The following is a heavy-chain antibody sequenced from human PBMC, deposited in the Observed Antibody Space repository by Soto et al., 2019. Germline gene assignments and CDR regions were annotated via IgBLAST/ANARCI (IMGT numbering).Heavy chain of an antibody. CDR1: GFTFSSYG. V-gene: IGHV3-30*18. J-gene: IGHJ3*02. D-gene: IGHD6-6*01. CDR3: AKDRGTARPRDAFDI. Sequence: HPGGSLRLSCAASGFTFSSYGMHWVRQAPGKGLEWVAVISYDGSNKYYADSVKGRFTISRDNSKNTLYLQMNSLRAEDAAVYYCAKDRGTARPRDAFDIWGQGTMVTVSS. CDR2: ISYDGSNK.